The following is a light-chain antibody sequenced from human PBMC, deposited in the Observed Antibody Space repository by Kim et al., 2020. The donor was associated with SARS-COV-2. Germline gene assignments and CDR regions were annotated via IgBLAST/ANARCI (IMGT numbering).Light chain of an antibody. Sequence: ASVGDRVTIPCRASQDISSCLGWYQQKPGKAPKVLIYEASNLQSGVPSRFSGSGSGTDFTLTINSLQPEDFATYYCQQTHSFPLTFGGGTKVDIK. J-gene: IGKJ4*01. V-gene: IGKV1D-12*01. CDR1: QDISSC. CDR3: QQTHSFPLT. CDR2: EAS.